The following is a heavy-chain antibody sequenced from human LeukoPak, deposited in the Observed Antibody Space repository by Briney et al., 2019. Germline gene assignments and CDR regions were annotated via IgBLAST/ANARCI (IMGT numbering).Heavy chain of an antibody. D-gene: IGHD6-19*01. Sequence: GGSLRLSCAASGFTFDDYAMHWVRQAPGKGLEWVSGISWNSGSIGYADSVKGRFTISRDNSKNSLYLQMNSLRTEDTALYYCAKGVSSVLPYFDYWGQGTLVTVSS. CDR2: ISWNSGSI. CDR1: GFTFDDYA. V-gene: IGHV3-9*01. CDR3: AKGVSSVLPYFDY. J-gene: IGHJ4*02.